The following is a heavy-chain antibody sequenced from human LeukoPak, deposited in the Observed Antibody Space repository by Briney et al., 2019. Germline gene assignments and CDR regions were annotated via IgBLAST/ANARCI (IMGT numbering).Heavy chain of an antibody. Sequence: GGSLRLSCAASGFSVSTYYMNWVRQAPGKGLERVSIIYSGATTYYADSVKGRFTISRDTSKNTVSLQMNSLRAEDTAVYFCARVGDHFHWNLDLWGRGTLVSVSS. CDR3: ARVGDHFHWNLDL. J-gene: IGHJ2*01. CDR2: IYSGATT. CDR1: GFSVSTYY. V-gene: IGHV3-53*01. D-gene: IGHD3-3*02.